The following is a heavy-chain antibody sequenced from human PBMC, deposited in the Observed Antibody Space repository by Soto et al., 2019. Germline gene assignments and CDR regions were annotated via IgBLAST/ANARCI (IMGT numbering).Heavy chain of an antibody. CDR2: HYSGGST. CDR1: GFSVSSNY. Sequence: PGGSLRLSCAISGFSVSSNYLSWVRQAPGKGLEWVSVHYSGGSTYYADSVQGGFTISGDKSNNTLYLQMRRVRAEDTAVYFCARHRHPRGTVGATSPLDPWGQGTQVTVSS. D-gene: IGHD1-26*01. J-gene: IGHJ5*02. CDR3: ARHRHPRGTVGATSPLDP. V-gene: IGHV3-66*04.